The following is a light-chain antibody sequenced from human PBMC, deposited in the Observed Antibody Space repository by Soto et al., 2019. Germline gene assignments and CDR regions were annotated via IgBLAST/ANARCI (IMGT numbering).Light chain of an antibody. Sequence: QSVLTQPASVSGSPGQSITISCTGTSSDVGGYNYVSWYQQHPGKAPKLMIYDVSNRPSGVSNRFSGSKSGNTASLTISGLPAEDEAYYYCSSYTSSSTLYVFGTGTKVTVL. CDR3: SSYTSSSTLYV. CDR2: DVS. J-gene: IGLJ1*01. V-gene: IGLV2-14*01. CDR1: SSDVGGYNY.